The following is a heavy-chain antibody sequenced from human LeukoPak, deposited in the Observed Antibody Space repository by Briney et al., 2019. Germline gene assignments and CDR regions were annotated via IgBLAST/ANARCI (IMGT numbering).Heavy chain of an antibody. D-gene: IGHD6-6*01. V-gene: IGHV1-2*06. J-gene: IGHJ5*02. CDR3: AREPYSSSSSWFDP. Sequence: ASVKVSCKASGYTFTGYYMHWVRQAPGQGLEWMGRINPNSGGTNYAQKFQGRVTMTRDTSISTAYMELSRLRSDDTAVYYCAREPYSSSSSWFDPWGQGTLVTVSS. CDR2: INPNSGGT. CDR1: GYTFTGYY.